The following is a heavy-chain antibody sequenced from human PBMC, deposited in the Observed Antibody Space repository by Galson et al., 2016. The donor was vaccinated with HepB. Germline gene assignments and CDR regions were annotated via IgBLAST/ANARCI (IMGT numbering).Heavy chain of an antibody. D-gene: IGHD3-3*01. CDR3: ARDSITMFGGYYYGMDV. J-gene: IGHJ6*02. V-gene: IGHV3-7*01. Sequence: SLRLSCAASGFTISTYWMSWVRQAPGKGLEWVANIKQDGSEKYYVDSVKGRFTISRDNAKNTLYLQMNSLRAEDTAVYYCARDSITMFGGYYYGMDVWGQGTTVTVSS. CDR1: GFTISTYW. CDR2: IKQDGSEK.